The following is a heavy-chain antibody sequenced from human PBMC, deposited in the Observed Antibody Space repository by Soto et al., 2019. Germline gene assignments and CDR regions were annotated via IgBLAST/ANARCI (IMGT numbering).Heavy chain of an antibody. CDR2: ISYDGSNK. Sequence: GGSLRLSCAASGFTFSSYAMHWVRQAPGKGLEWVAVISYDGSNKYYADSVKGRFTISRDNSKNTLYLQMNSLRAEDTAVYYCARDLGKGSGSYYFDYWGQGTLVTVSS. V-gene: IGHV3-30*04. CDR1: GFTFSSYA. D-gene: IGHD1-26*01. J-gene: IGHJ4*02. CDR3: ARDLGKGSGSYYFDY.